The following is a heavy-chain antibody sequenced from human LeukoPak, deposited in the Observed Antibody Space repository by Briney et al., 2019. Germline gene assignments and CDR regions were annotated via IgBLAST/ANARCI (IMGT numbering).Heavy chain of an antibody. CDR2: MNPNSGNT. Sequence: ASVKVSCKASGGTFSSYAISWVRQATGQGLEWMGWMNPNSGNTGYAQKFQGRVTITRNTSISTAYMELSSLRSEDTAVYYCARSDLDYWGQGTLVTVSS. CDR3: ARSDLDY. J-gene: IGHJ4*02. CDR1: GGTFSSYA. V-gene: IGHV1-8*03.